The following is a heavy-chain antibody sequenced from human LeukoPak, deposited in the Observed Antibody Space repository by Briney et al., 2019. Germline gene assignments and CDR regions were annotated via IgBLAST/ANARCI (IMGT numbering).Heavy chain of an antibody. V-gene: IGHV3-53*01. J-gene: IGHJ4*02. Sequence: PGGSLRFSCAASGFTVSSNYMSWVRQAPGKGLEWVSVIYSGGSTYYADSVKGRFTISRDNSKNTLYLQMNSLRAEDTAVYYCASLGDYYDSSGYYYWGQGTLVTVSS. D-gene: IGHD3-22*01. CDR1: GFTVSSNY. CDR2: IYSGGST. CDR3: ASLGDYYDSSGYYY.